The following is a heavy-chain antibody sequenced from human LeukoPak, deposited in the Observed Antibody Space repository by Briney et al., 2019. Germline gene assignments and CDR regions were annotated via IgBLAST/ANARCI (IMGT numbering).Heavy chain of an antibody. CDR1: GYTFTNYT. Sequence: SVKVSCKASGYTFTNYTLNWVRQAPGQGLEWMGGIIPIFGTANYAQKFQGRVTITADESTSTAYMELSSLRSEDTAVYYCARPNNYYGSGFDPWGQGTLVTVSS. CDR2: IIPIFGTA. D-gene: IGHD3-10*01. V-gene: IGHV1-69*13. CDR3: ARPNNYYGSGFDP. J-gene: IGHJ5*02.